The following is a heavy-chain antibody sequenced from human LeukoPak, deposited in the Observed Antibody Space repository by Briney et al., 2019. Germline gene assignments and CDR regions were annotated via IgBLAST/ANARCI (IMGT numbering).Heavy chain of an antibody. Sequence: PSETLSLTCSGTAASISRYYWSWIRQPARKRLEWIVRIYTSGSTNYNASLKSRVSMSVDTSKNQFSLKLSSVTAADTAVFYCARENSGSYREFDYWGQGTLVTVSS. CDR1: AASISRYY. J-gene: IGHJ4*02. V-gene: IGHV4-4*07. CDR2: IYTSGST. CDR3: ARENSGSYREFDY. D-gene: IGHD1-26*01.